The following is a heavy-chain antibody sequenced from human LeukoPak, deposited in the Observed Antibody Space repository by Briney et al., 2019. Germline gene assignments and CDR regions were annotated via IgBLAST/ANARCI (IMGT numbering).Heavy chain of an antibody. Sequence: PGGSLRLSCAASGFTFSSYWVSWVRQAPGKGLEWVANIKQDGSEKYYVDSVKGRFTVSRDNANNSLFLEMNTLRADDTAVYYCARDVVDLLMFSHYYMDVWGTGTTVSVS. J-gene: IGHJ6*03. CDR2: IKQDGSEK. D-gene: IGHD2-21*01. CDR1: GFTFSSYW. V-gene: IGHV3-7*03. CDR3: ARDVVDLLMFSHYYMDV.